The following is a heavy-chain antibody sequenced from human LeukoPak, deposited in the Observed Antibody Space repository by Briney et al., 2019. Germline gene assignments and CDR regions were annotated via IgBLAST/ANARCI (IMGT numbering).Heavy chain of an antibody. D-gene: IGHD1-1*01. Sequence: KPSETLPLTCTVSGGSISSYYWSWVRQPPGKGLEWIGYNHYSGTTNYNPSLKSRVTISVDTSKNQFSLKLSSVTAADTAVYYCARVSWFPGTSYYYMDVWGKGTTVTVSS. J-gene: IGHJ6*03. CDR3: ARVSWFPGTSYYYMDV. CDR1: GGSISSYY. V-gene: IGHV4-59*01. CDR2: NHYSGTT.